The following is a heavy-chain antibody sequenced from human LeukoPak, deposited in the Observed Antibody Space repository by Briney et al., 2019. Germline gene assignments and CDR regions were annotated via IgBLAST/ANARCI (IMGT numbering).Heavy chain of an antibody. D-gene: IGHD2-15*01. Sequence: GGSLRLSCAASGFTFSTYWMYWVRQAPGKGLEWVSAISGSGGSTYYADSVKGRFTISRDNSKNTLYLQMNSLRAEDTAVYYCAKRIGGNYYYYMDVWGKGTTVTISS. CDR2: ISGSGGST. J-gene: IGHJ6*03. V-gene: IGHV3-23*01. CDR3: AKRIGGNYYYYMDV. CDR1: GFTFSTYW.